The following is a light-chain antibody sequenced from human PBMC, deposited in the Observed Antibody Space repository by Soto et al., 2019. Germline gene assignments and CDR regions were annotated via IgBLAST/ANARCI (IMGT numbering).Light chain of an antibody. V-gene: IGKV1-5*03. CDR1: QSISSY. Sequence: DIQMTQSPTTLSASVGDRVTITCRASQSISSYLSWYQQKPGKAPKLLIYKAYSLESGVPSRFSGSASATEVTLTISSLQPDDFATYYCQQYNSYSYTCGQGTKLEIK. J-gene: IGKJ2*01. CDR2: KAY. CDR3: QQYNSYSYT.